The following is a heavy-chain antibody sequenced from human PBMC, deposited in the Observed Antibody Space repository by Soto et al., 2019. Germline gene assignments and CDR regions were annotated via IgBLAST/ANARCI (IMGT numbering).Heavy chain of an antibody. Sequence: QLQLQESGPGLMKPSETLSLTCTASGGSISSSTYYWGWIRQPPGKGLEWSGSIHYSGGTYYNPSINSRVPIAVETSKQQFSLKLSSVTASDTSVYYWARHNAGSPEGLGYWGQGTLVTVSS. D-gene: IGHD3-10*01. V-gene: IGHV4-39*01. CDR2: IHYSGGT. CDR3: ARHNAGSPEGLGY. J-gene: IGHJ4*02. CDR1: GGSISSSTYY.